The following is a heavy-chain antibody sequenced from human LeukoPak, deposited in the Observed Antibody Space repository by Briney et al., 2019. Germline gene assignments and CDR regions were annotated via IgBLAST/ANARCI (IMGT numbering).Heavy chain of an antibody. CDR3: ARQGIVVVITTSGWYFDL. D-gene: IGHD3-22*01. V-gene: IGHV4-39*01. J-gene: IGHJ2*01. CDR2: IYYSGSI. Sequence: SETLSLTCTVSGVSISTSTYSWGWLRQPPEKGLEWIGSIYYSGSIYSNPSLKSRVTISVDTSKNQFSLKLSSVTAADTAVYYCARQGIVVVITTSGWYFDLWGRGTLVTVSS. CDR1: GVSISTSTYS.